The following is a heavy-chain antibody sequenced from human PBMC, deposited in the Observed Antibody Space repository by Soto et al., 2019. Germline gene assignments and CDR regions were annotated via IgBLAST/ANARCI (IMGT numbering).Heavy chain of an antibody. Sequence: QVQLVQSGAEVKRPGASVKLSCKASGHTFTTYWIHWLRQAPGQGLEWMVIINPSGGSTSYAQSFQGRFTIPRDTSTSTVYMEVSSLRSEDTAVYYCAREDLISMRDYYFTSWGQGTMVTVSS. CDR2: INPSGGST. CDR1: GHTFTTYW. CDR3: AREDLISMRDYYFTS. D-gene: IGHD3-22*01. J-gene: IGHJ4*02. V-gene: IGHV1-46*01.